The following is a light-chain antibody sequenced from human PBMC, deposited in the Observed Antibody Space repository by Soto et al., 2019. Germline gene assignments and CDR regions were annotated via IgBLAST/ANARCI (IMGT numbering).Light chain of an antibody. Sequence: QSVLTQPASVSGSPGQSITISCTGTSSDVGGYNYVSWYQHHPGKAPKLMIYEVSNRPSGVSDRFSGSKSGNTASLTISGLQAEDEADYHCSSYTSSRTLVFGTGTKGTVL. CDR2: EVS. CDR3: SSYTSSRTLV. J-gene: IGLJ1*01. V-gene: IGLV2-14*01. CDR1: SSDVGGYNY.